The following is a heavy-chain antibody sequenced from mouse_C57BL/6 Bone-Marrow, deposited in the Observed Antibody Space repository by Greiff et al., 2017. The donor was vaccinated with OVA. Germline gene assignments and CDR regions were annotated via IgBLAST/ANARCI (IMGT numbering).Heavy chain of an antibody. Sequence: VQLQQSGAELVKPGASVKLSCKASGYTFTSYWMHWVKQRPGQGLEWIGMIHPNSGSTNYNEKFKSKATLTVDKSSSTAYMQLSSLTSEDSAVYYCARSVYDGYGFAYWGQGTLVTVSA. CDR3: ARSVYDGYGFAY. J-gene: IGHJ3*01. V-gene: IGHV1-64*01. CDR1: GYTFTSYW. CDR2: IHPNSGST. D-gene: IGHD2-3*01.